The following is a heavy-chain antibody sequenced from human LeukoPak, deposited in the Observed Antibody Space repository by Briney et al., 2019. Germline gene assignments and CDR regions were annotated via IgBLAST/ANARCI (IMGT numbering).Heavy chain of an antibody. CDR1: GGSISSGDYY. CDR3: ARGEVTTYYIDY. J-gene: IGHJ4*02. Sequence: PSETLSLTCTVSGGSISSGDYYWSWIRQPPGKGLEWIGYIYYSWSTYYNPSLKSRVTIPVDTSKNQFSLKLSSVTAADTAVYYCARGEVTTYYIDYWGQGTLVTVSS. CDR2: IYYSWST. D-gene: IGHD4-11*01. V-gene: IGHV4-30-4*08.